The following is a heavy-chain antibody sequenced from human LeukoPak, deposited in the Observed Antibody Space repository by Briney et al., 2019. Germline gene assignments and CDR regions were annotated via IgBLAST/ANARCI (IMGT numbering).Heavy chain of an antibody. V-gene: IGHV4-59*01. CDR3: ARFDGSGSYYVFDY. CDR2: IYYSGST. CDR1: GGSFSGYY. Sequence: SETLSLTCAVYGGSFSGYYWSWIRQPPGKGLEWIGYIYYSGSTNYNPSLKSRVTISVDTSKNQFSLKLSSVTAADTAVYYCARFDGSGSYYVFDYWGQGTLVTVSS. J-gene: IGHJ4*02. D-gene: IGHD3-10*01.